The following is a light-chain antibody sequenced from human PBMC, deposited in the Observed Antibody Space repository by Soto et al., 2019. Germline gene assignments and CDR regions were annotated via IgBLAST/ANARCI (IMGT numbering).Light chain of an antibody. CDR3: SSYTTSNTRQIV. CDR1: SSDVGGYNY. J-gene: IGLJ1*01. Sequence: QSALTQPASVSGSPGQSITISCTGTSSDVGGYNYVSWYQQHPGKAPKFMIYDVSNRPSEVSNRFSGSKSGNTASLTISGLQAEDEADYYCSSYTTSNTRQIVFGTGTKLTVL. V-gene: IGLV2-14*01. CDR2: DVS.